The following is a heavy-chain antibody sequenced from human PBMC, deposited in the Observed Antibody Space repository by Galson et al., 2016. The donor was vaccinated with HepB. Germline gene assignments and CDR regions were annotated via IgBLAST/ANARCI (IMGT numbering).Heavy chain of an antibody. V-gene: IGHV2-5*02. D-gene: IGHD3-10*01. CDR3: ARSDYGSGLYYFDY. J-gene: IGHJ4*02. CDR1: GFSLSTSAVG. CDR2: IYWDDDK. Sequence: PALVKPTQTLTLTCTLSGFSLSTSAVGVGWIRQPPEKALERLALIYWDDDKRYSPSLKSRLTITKDTSKNQVVLTMTNMDPVDTATYYCARSDYGSGLYYFDYWGQGTLVTVSS.